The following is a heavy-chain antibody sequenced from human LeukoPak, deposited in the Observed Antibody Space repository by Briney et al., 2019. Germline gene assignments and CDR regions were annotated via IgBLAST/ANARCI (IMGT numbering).Heavy chain of an antibody. V-gene: IGHV1-8*01. CDR1: GYTFTSFD. D-gene: IGHD1-26*01. CDR3: ARGLAEWEQNDAFDI. CDR2: MNPNSGNT. Sequence: SSVKGSCKASGYTFTSFDINWVRQATGQGLEWMGWMNPNSGNTGYAQNFQGRVTMTRNNSISTAYMEVSSLRSEDTAVYYCARGLAEWEQNDAFDIWGQGTMVTVSS. J-gene: IGHJ3*02.